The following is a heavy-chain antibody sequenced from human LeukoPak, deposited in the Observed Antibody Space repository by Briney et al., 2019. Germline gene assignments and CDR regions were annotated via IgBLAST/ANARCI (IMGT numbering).Heavy chain of an antibody. CDR1: GFTFRTYA. Sequence: GGSLRLSCAASGFTFRTYAMSWVRQAPGKGLEWVSIISAGGSSTYYAASVKGRFTISRDNFKDTLYLQMTSLGAEDTAVYYCAKGPEVTDNRKLDYWGQGTLVTVSS. CDR2: ISAGGSST. D-gene: IGHD1-14*01. CDR3: AKGPEVTDNRKLDY. V-gene: IGHV3-23*01. J-gene: IGHJ4*02.